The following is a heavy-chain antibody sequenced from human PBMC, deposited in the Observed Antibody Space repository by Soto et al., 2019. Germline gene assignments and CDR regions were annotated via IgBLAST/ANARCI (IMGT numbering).Heavy chain of an antibody. CDR1: GFTFSNAW. V-gene: IGHV3-15*07. D-gene: IGHD2-2*01. CDR2: IKSKTDGGTT. CDR3: TTVGQFCSSISCRYYYYGMDV. Sequence: GGSLRLSCAASGFTFSNAWMNWVRQAPGKGLEWVGRIKSKTDGGTTDYAAPVKGRFTISRDDSKNTLYLQMNSLKTEDTAVYYCTTVGQFCSSISCRYYYYGMDVWGQGTTVTVSS. J-gene: IGHJ6*02.